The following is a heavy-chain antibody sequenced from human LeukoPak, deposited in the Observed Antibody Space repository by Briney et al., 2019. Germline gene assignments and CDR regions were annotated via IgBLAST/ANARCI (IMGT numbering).Heavy chain of an antibody. V-gene: IGHV3-48*03. J-gene: IGHJ3*02. CDR3: ARYYDSSGYSFTPDAFDI. Sequence: GGSLRLSCAASGFTFSSYEMNWVRQAPGKGLEWVSYISSSGSTIYYADSVKGRFTISRDNAKNSLYLQMNSLRAEDTAVYYCARYYDSSGYSFTPDAFDIWGQGTMVTVSS. CDR1: GFTFSSYE. CDR2: ISSSGSTI. D-gene: IGHD3-22*01.